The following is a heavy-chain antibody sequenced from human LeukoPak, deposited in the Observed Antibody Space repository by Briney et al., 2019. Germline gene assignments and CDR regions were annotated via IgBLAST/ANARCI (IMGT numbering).Heavy chain of an antibody. CDR3: ARDRSPEFWSGDYRDAFDI. D-gene: IGHD3-3*01. Sequence: GASVKVSCKASGYTFSSYGISWVRQAPGQGLEWMGWISGYNGNTNSAQKLQGRVSMTTDTSTSTAYVELRSLRSDDTAVYYCARDRSPEFWSGDYRDAFDIWGQGTMVTVSS. CDR2: ISGYNGNT. CDR1: GYTFSSYG. J-gene: IGHJ3*02. V-gene: IGHV1-18*01.